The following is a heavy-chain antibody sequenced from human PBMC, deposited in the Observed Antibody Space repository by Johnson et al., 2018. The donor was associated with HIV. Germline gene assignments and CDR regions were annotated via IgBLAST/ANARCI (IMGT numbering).Heavy chain of an antibody. V-gene: IGHV3-11*04. CDR1: GFTFSDYY. J-gene: IGHJ3*02. CDR3: AGGVNVAFDI. D-gene: IGHD2-21*01. CDR2: ISSGGNTI. Sequence: QVQLVESGGGLVKPGGSLRLFCAASGFTFSDYYMNWIRQTPGKGLEWVSYISSGGNTIYYADSVKGRFTISRDNAKNSLYLQMNSLTAEDTALYYCAGGVNVAFDIWGPGTVVTVSS.